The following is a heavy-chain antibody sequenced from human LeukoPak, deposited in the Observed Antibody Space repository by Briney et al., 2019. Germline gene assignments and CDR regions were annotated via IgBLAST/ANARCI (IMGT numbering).Heavy chain of an antibody. D-gene: IGHD3-10*01. CDR2: ISWNSGSI. CDR3: AKGWFGATPYYYGMDV. J-gene: IGHJ6*02. CDR1: GFTFDDYA. V-gene: IGHV3-9*01. Sequence: GRSLRLSCAASGFTFDDYAMHWVRQAPGKGLEWVSGISWNSGSIGYADSVKGRFTISRDNAKNSLYLQMNSLRAEDTALYYCAKGWFGATPYYYGMDVWGQGTTVTVSS.